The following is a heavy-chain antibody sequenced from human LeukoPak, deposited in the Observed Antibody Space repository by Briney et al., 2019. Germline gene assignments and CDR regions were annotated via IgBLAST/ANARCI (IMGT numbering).Heavy chain of an antibody. J-gene: IGHJ4*02. CDR1: GGSISSSNW. D-gene: IGHD5-12*01. Sequence: SGTLSLTCAVSGGSISSSNWWSWVRQPPGRGLEWIGEIYHSGSTNYNPSLKSRVTISLDKSKNQFSLKLTSVTAAGTAVYYCAKYRGGSGYHFDYWGQGTLVTVSS. V-gene: IGHV4-4*02. CDR2: IYHSGST. CDR3: AKYRGGSGYHFDY.